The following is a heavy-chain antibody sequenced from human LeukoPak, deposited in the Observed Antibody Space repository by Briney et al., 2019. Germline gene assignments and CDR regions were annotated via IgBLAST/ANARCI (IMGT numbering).Heavy chain of an antibody. CDR1: GGSFSGYY. Sequence: SETLSLTCAVYGGSFSGYYWSWIRQPPGKGLEWIGEINHSGSTNYNPSLKSRVTISVDTSKNQFSLKLSSVTAADTAVYYCARGVGNILTGYSLDYWGQGTLVAVSS. V-gene: IGHV4-34*01. J-gene: IGHJ4*02. CDR2: INHSGST. CDR3: ARGVGNILTGYSLDY. D-gene: IGHD3-9*01.